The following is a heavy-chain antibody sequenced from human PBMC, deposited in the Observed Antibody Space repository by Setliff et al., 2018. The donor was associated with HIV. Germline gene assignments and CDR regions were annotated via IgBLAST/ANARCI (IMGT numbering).Heavy chain of an antibody. V-gene: IGHV3-23*01. CDR1: GFTFSSYA. Sequence: LRLSCAASGFTFSSYAMSWVRQAPGKGLEWVSAISGSGGSTYYADSVKGRFTISRDNSKNTLYLQMNSLRAEDTDVYYCAKAGSSYYYDSSGYPPGLSWGQGTLVPVSS. CDR3: AKAGSSYYYDSSGYPPGLS. J-gene: IGHJ5*02. CDR2: ISGSGGST. D-gene: IGHD3-22*01.